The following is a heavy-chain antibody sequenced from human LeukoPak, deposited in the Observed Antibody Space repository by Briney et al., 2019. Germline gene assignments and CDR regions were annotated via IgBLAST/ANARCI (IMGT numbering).Heavy chain of an antibody. CDR1: GFTFSSYA. CDR2: ISGSGGST. CDR3: ATRPFGDYYDSSGLDY. Sequence: GGSLRLSCAASGFTFSSYAMSWVRQAPGKGLEWVSAISGSGGSTYYADSVKGRFTISRDNSKNTLYLQMNSLRAEDTAVYYCATRPFGDYYDSSGLDYWGQGTLVTVSS. V-gene: IGHV3-23*01. D-gene: IGHD3-22*01. J-gene: IGHJ4*02.